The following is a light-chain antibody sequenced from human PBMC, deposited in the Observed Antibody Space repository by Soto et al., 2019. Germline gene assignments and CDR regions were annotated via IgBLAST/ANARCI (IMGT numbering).Light chain of an antibody. Sequence: EIVLTQSPGTLSLSPGERATPSCRASQSVSSSYLAWYQQKPGQAPTLLIYGASSTATGIPDRFSGSGSGTDFTLTISKLEPEDFAVYYCQQYGSSPTTFGQGTKLEIK. CDR3: QQYGSSPTT. J-gene: IGKJ2*01. CDR2: GAS. V-gene: IGKV3-20*01. CDR1: QSVSSSY.